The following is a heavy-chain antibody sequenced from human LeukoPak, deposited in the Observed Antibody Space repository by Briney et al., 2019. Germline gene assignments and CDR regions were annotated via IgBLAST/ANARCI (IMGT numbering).Heavy chain of an antibody. D-gene: IGHD3-9*01. Sequence: ASVKVSCKASGYAFTGYNMHWVRHAPGQGLEWMGWINPNSGGTNYAQKFQGRVTMTRDTSISTAYMELSRLTSDDTAVYYCARWFTITSGDYDILTGSYHRGMDVWGQGTTVTVSS. V-gene: IGHV1-2*02. CDR3: ARWFTITSGDYDILTGSYHRGMDV. CDR1: GYAFTGYN. CDR2: INPNSGGT. J-gene: IGHJ6*02.